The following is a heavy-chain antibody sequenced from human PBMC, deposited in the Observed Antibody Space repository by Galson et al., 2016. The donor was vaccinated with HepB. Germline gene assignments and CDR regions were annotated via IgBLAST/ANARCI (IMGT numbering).Heavy chain of an antibody. D-gene: IGHD4-17*01. V-gene: IGHV1-46*01. CDR2: INPSGGST. CDR1: GYTFSNYY. J-gene: IGHJ4*02. CDR3: ARGPMGDYGELNVGDF. Sequence: SVKVSCKASGYTFSNYYIHWVRQAPGQGLEWMGVINPSGGSTSYPQKFQGRVTMTRDTSTGTVHMELSSLRSEGKALDYRARGPMGDYGELNVGDFWGQGTPVTVSS.